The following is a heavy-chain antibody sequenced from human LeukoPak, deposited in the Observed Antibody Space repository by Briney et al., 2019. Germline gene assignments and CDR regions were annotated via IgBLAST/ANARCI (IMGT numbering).Heavy chain of an antibody. D-gene: IGHD4-23*01. CDR1: GFTVSNNY. Sequence: GESLKISCAASGFTVSNNYMNWVRQAPGKGLEWVSILYSGGSTSYADSVKGRFTISRDNSKNTLYLQVNNLRADDTALYYCATDRGNRGPLLDYWGQGTLVTVSS. V-gene: IGHV3-66*01. CDR3: ATDRGNRGPLLDY. J-gene: IGHJ4*02. CDR2: LYSGGST.